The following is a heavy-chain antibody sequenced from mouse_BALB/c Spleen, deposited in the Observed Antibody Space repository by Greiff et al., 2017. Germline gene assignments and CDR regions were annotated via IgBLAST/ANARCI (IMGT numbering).Heavy chain of an antibody. V-gene: IGHV5-17*02. CDR3: ARSTTAFDY. D-gene: IGHD1-2*01. Sequence: EVKLMESGGGLVQPGGSRKLSCAASGFTFSSFGMHWVRQAPEKGLEWVAYISSGSSTIYYADTVKGRFTISRDNPKNTLFLQMTSLRSEDTAMYYCARSTTAFDYWGQGTTLTVSS. CDR2: ISSGSSTI. CDR1: GFTFSSFG. J-gene: IGHJ2*01.